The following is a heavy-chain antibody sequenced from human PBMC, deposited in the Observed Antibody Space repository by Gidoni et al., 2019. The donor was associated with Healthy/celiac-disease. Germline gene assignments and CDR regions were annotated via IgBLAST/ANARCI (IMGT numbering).Heavy chain of an antibody. CDR2: INPSGGST. CDR1: GYTFTSYY. V-gene: IGHV1-46*01. D-gene: IGHD2-15*01. J-gene: IGHJ5*02. Sequence: QVQLVQSGAEVKKPGASVKVSCKASGYTFTSYYMHWVRQAPGQGLEWMGIINPSGGSTSYAQKFQGRVTMTRDTSTSTVYVELISLRSEDTAVYYCARALGYCSGGSCYRPTNWFDPWGQGTLVTVSS. CDR3: ARALGYCSGGSCYRPTNWFDP.